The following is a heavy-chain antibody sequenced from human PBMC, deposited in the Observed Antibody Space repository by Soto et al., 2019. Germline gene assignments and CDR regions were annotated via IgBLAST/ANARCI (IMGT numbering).Heavy chain of an antibody. CDR1: GFTFSSYG. CDR2: IWYDGSNK. CDR3: AREDSSGWLLFDY. D-gene: IGHD6-19*01. Sequence: PGGSLRLSCAASGFTFSSYGMHWVRQAPGKGLEWVAVIWYDGSNKYYADSVKGRFTISRDNSKNTLYLQMNSLRAEDTAVYYCAREDSSGWLLFDYWGQGTLVTVSS. J-gene: IGHJ4*02. V-gene: IGHV3-33*01.